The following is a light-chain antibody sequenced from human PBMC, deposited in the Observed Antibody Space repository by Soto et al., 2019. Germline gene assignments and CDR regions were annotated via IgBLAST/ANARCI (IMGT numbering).Light chain of an antibody. CDR2: RAS. J-gene: IGKJ3*01. CDR3: QQYSGSPFT. Sequence: EIVLTQSPGTLSLSPGERATLSCRASQSVSSNFLAWFQQTPGQAPRLLIYRASNRAAGIPDRFSGSGSGTDFTLTISRLEPEDFAVYYCQQYSGSPFTFGPGTKVDIK. V-gene: IGKV3-20*01. CDR1: QSVSSNF.